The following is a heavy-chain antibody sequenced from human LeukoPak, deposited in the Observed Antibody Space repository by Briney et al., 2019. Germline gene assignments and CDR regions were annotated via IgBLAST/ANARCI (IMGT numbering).Heavy chain of an antibody. V-gene: IGHV4-39*01. CDR2: IYYSGSA. Sequence: KPSETLSLTCTVSGGSISSSGYYWGWIRQPPGKGLEWIGSIYYSGSAYYNPSLKSRVTISVDTSKNQFSLKLSSVTAADTAVYYCARHGDWSVGYFQHWGQGTLVTVSS. CDR3: ARHGDWSVGYFQH. J-gene: IGHJ1*01. CDR1: GGSISSSGYY. D-gene: IGHD2-21*02.